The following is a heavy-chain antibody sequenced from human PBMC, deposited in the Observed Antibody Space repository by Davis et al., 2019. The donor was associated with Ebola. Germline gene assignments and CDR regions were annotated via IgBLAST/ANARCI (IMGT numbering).Heavy chain of an antibody. CDR1: GYSFSNYG. CDR2: INGYNSNT. D-gene: IGHD6-6*01. V-gene: IGHV1-18*04. Sequence: ASVAVSCKTSGYSFSNYGISWVRQAPAQELEWMGWINGYNSNTNYAQKLQGRVTMATDISTNTVYMELSSLISDDTGVYYCTRGLYPTSSLDYWGQGTMVTVFS. CDR3: TRGLYPTSSLDY. J-gene: IGHJ4*02.